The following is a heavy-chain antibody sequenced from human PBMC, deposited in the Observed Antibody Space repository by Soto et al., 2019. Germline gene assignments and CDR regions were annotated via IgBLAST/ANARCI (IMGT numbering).Heavy chain of an antibody. V-gene: IGHV3-7*03. J-gene: IGHJ6*02. CDR1: GFTFSSYW. D-gene: IGHD5-18*01. CDR3: ARETAMFYYGMDV. CDR2: IKQDGSEK. Sequence: LRLSCAASGFTFSSYWMSWVRQAPGKGLEWVANIKQDGSEKYYVDSVKGRFTISRDNAKNSLYLQMNSLRAEDTAVYYCARETAMFYYGMDVWGQGTTVTVSS.